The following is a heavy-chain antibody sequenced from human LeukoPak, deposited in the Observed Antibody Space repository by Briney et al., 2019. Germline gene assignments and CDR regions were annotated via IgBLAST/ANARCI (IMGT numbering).Heavy chain of an antibody. Sequence: PGGSLRLSCAASGFTFSSYSMNWVRQAPGKGLEWVSYISSSSTIYYADSVKGRFTISRDNAKNSLYLQMNSLRDEDTAVYYCARDYGDDWGQGTLVTVSS. CDR3: ARDYGDD. J-gene: IGHJ4*02. D-gene: IGHD4-17*01. CDR1: GFTFSSYS. V-gene: IGHV3-48*02. CDR2: ISSSSTI.